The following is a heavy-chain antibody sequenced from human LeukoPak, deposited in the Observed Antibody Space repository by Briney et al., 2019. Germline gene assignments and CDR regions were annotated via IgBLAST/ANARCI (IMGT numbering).Heavy chain of an antibody. V-gene: IGHV1-69*13. J-gene: IGHJ5*02. CDR1: GGTFSSYA. Sequence: SVKVSCXASGGTFSSYAISWVRLARGQGLEWMGGIIPIFGTANYAQKFQGRVTITADESTSTAYMELSSLRSEDTAVYYCARETIQGLGWFDPWGQGTLVTVSS. CDR3: ARETIQGLGWFDP. CDR2: IIPIFGTA. D-gene: IGHD1-14*01.